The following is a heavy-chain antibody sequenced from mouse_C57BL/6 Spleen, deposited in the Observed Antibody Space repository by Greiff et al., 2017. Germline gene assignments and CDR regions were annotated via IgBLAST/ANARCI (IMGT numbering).Heavy chain of an antibody. Sequence: VQLQQSGPELVKPGASVKISCKASGYAFSSSWMNWVKQRPGKGLEWIGRIYPGDGDTNYTGKFKGKATLTADKSSSTAYMQLSSLTSEDSAVYCCARWGDSSGHWYFDVWGTGTTVTVSS. CDR3: ARWGDSSGHWYFDV. J-gene: IGHJ1*03. D-gene: IGHD3-2*02. CDR1: GYAFSSSW. V-gene: IGHV1-82*01. CDR2: IYPGDGDT.